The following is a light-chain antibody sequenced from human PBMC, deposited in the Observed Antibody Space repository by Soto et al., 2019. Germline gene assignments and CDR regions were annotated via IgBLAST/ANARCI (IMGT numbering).Light chain of an antibody. Sequence: DVQLTQSPSSLSVFVGDSVTVTCRASQNIITYLHWYHQKPGEAPTLLINAASTLQSGVPSRFSGSGSGTDFTLTINSLQPEDVGTHYCQQSYSNPTFGQGTKVDIK. V-gene: IGKV1-39*01. CDR2: AAS. CDR1: QNIITY. CDR3: QQSYSNPT. J-gene: IGKJ1*01.